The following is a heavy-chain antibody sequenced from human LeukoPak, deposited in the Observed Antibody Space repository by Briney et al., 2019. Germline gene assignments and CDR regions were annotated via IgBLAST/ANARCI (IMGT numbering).Heavy chain of an antibody. CDR2: IHRGGNT. CDR3: ARDPGYGLGVDYGDY. V-gene: IGHV3-66*01. CDR1: GFTVSGNY. J-gene: IGHJ4*02. Sequence: GGSLRLSCAASGFTVSGNYMSWVRQAPGKGLEWLSVIHRGGNTYYADSVKGRFTISRDSSKNTVFLQMDSLRAGDTAVYYCARDPGYGLGVDYGDYWGQGTLVTVSS. D-gene: IGHD3-10*01.